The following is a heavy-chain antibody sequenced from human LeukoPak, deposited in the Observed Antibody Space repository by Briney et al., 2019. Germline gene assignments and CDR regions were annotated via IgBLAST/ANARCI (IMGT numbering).Heavy chain of an antibody. CDR2: IHRGGNT. CDR3: ARDPGYGLGVDYGDY. V-gene: IGHV3-66*01. CDR1: GFTVSGNY. J-gene: IGHJ4*02. Sequence: GGSLRLSCAASGFTVSGNYMSWVRQAPGKGLEWLSVIHRGGNTYYADSVKGRFTISRDSSKNTVFLQMDSLRAGDTAVYYCARDPGYGLGVDYGDYWGQGTLVTVSS. D-gene: IGHD3-10*01.